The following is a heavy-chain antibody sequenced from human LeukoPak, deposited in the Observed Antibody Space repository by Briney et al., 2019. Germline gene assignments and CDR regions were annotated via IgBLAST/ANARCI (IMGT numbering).Heavy chain of an antibody. CDR2: ISDRSDKT. J-gene: IGHJ4*02. Sequence: PGGSLRLSCAASGFTFSSYAMNWVRQAPGKGLEWVSTISDRSDKTYYADSVRGRFTISRDNSKNTLYLQMNSLRAEDAAVYFCAKAPVTSCRGAYCYPFDSWGQGTLVTVSS. D-gene: IGHD2-21*01. CDR1: GFTFSSYA. CDR3: AKAPVTSCRGAYCYPFDS. V-gene: IGHV3-23*01.